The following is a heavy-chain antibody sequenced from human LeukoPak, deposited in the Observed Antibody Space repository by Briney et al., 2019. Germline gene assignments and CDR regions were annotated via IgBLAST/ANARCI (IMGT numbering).Heavy chain of an antibody. Sequence: GRSLRLSRAAPGFTFSSYWMFWVRQAPGKGLVCVSRINSDGSSTSYADSVKGRFTISRDNAKNTLYLQVHSLRADVTAVYYCARVVGIQIWALNYWGQGTLVTVSS. J-gene: IGHJ4*02. CDR1: GFTFSSYW. D-gene: IGHD5-18*01. CDR2: INSDGSST. CDR3: ARVVGIQIWALNY. V-gene: IGHV3-74*01.